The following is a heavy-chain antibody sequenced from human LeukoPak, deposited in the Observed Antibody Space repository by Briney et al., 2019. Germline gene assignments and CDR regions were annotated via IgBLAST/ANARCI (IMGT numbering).Heavy chain of an antibody. CDR1: GGSISSGGYY. CDR2: IYYSGST. J-gene: IGHJ6*02. CDR3: AREDPQTRVPEGMDV. D-gene: IGHD4/OR15-4a*01. V-gene: IGHV4-31*03. Sequence: SQTLSLTCTVSGGSISSGGYYWSWIRQHPGKGLEWIGYIYYSGSTYYNPSLKSRVTISVDTSKNQFSLQLRSMTAADTAVYYCAREDPQTRVPEGMDVWGQGTTVTVSS.